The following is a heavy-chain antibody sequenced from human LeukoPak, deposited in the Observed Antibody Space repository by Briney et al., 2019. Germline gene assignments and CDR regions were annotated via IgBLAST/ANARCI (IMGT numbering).Heavy chain of an antibody. V-gene: IGHV4-61*08. CDR3: AKDWELGS. CDR2: IYIRGST. Sequence: SQTLSLTCTVSGGSNSSGDYYWDWIRQPPGKGLEWIGNIYIRGSTNYNPSLKSRVTISLDTSKDQFSLKLTSVTAADTAFYYCAKDWELGSWGQGTLVTVSS. J-gene: IGHJ5*02. D-gene: IGHD1-26*01. CDR1: GGSNSSGDYY.